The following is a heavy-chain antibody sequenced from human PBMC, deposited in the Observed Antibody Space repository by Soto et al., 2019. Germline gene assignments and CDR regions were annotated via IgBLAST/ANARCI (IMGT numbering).Heavy chain of an antibody. CDR3: ARGDSSSEFDY. CDR1: GGSFTGYY. V-gene: IGHV4-34*01. CDR2: INHSGST. D-gene: IGHD6-6*01. Sequence: QVQLQQWGAGLLKPSETLSLTCAVYGGSFTGYYWSWIRQPPGKGLEWIGEINHSGSTNYNPSLKSRVTISVDTSKNQFSPKLSSVTAAGTAVHYCARGDSSSEFDYWGQGTLVTVSS. J-gene: IGHJ4*02.